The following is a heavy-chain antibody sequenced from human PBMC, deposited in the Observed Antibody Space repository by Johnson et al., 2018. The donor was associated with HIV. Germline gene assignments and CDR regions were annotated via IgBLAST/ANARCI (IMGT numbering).Heavy chain of an antibody. CDR2: ISYDGSNK. CDR1: RFTFSNHG. V-gene: IGHV3-30*19. D-gene: IGHD1-1*01. J-gene: IGHJ3*02. Sequence: QVQLVESGGGVVQPGGSLRLSCAASRFTFSNHGMHWVRQAPGKGLEWVAVISYDGSNKYYADSVKGRFTISRDNSKNTLYLQMNSLRAEDTAVYYCARSQYPGTRDAFDIWGQGTMVTVYS. CDR3: ARSQYPGTRDAFDI.